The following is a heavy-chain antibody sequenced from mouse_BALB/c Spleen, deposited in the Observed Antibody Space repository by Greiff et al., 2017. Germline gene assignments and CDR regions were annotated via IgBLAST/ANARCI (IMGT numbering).Heavy chain of an antibody. CDR3: ARRYRGNYAMDY. J-gene: IGHJ4*01. V-gene: IGHV5-6-2*01. CDR1: GFTFSSYY. Sequence: EVKLMESGGGLVKLGGSLKLSCAASGFTFSSYYMSWVRQTPEKRLELVAAINSNGGSTYYPDTVKGRFTISRDNAKNTLYLQMSSLKSEDTALYYCARRYRGNYAMDYWGQGTSVTVSS. CDR2: INSNGGST. D-gene: IGHD1-1*01.